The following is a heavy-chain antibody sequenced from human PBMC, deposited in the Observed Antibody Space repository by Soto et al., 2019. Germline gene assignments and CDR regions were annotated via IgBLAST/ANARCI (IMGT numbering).Heavy chain of an antibody. CDR1: GYKFTGHY. Sequence: GASVKVSCKASGYKFTGHYIHWVRQAPGQGREWMGWINPDCGGATYGQKFQGRVSLTRDTSNSTAYMELRSLRSDDTAVYYCARDLGGSSSYLGYWGQGTPVTVSS. J-gene: IGHJ4*02. CDR2: INPDCGGA. V-gene: IGHV1-2*02. CDR3: ARDLGGSSSYLGY. D-gene: IGHD6-6*01.